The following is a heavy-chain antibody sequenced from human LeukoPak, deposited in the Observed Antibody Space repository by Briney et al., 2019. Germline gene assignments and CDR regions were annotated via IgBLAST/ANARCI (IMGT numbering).Heavy chain of an antibody. CDR3: TTKVIRGNSGDDYDD. CDR2: ISSDGNDK. V-gene: IGHV3-30*03. D-gene: IGHD5-12*01. Sequence: GGSLRLSCAASGVTFSSYGMHWVRQAPGKGLEWVALISSDGNDKLYGDSMKGRFTISRDDYKSTLYLQMNSLRAEDTDVYYCTTKVIRGNSGDDYDDWGQGTLVTVSS. CDR1: GVTFSSYG. J-gene: IGHJ4*02.